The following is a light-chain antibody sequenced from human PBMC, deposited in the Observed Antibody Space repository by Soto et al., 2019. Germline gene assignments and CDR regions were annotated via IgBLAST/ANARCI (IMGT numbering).Light chain of an antibody. Sequence: DFVMTQAPDSLAVSLGERATINCKSSQSVLYNSNNKNHLGWFQQKPGHPPKLLIYGASFRPSGVPDRFSGSGSGTDFTLTISSLESEDFAVYYCHQRRQWPLTFGGGTKVEI. CDR1: QSVLYNSNNKNH. CDR3: HQRRQWPLT. J-gene: IGKJ4*01. CDR2: GAS. V-gene: IGKV4-1*01.